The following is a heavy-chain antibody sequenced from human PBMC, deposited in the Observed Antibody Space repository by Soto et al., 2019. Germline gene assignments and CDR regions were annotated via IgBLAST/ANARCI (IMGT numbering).Heavy chain of an antibody. D-gene: IGHD2-15*01. CDR3: ARVGVGYCSGGSCYTSSNNWFDP. CDR1: GFTFSSYS. J-gene: IGHJ5*02. Sequence: GSLRLSCAASGFTFSSYSMNWVRQAPGKGLEWVSSISSSSSYIYYADSVKGRFTISRDNAKNSLYLQMNSLRAEDTAVYYCARVGVGYCSGGSCYTSSNNWFDPWGQGTLVTVSS. CDR2: ISSSSSYI. V-gene: IGHV3-21*01.